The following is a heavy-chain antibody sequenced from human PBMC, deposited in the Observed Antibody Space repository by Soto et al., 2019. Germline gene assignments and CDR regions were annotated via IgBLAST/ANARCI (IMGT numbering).Heavy chain of an antibody. CDR2: LYYGRRA. J-gene: IGHJ4*02. D-gene: IGHD3-22*01. CDR3: ALRSMAVVPEY. Sequence: QVQLQESGPGLVKPSETLSLTCAVSGDSISSYYCMWIRQPPGKGLESIGYLYYGRRANYNPSLKSRVTLSVDTSTNQCSLTLSSMSAADTAVYYCALRSMAVVPEYWGQGNLVTDSS. V-gene: IGHV4-59*01. CDR1: GDSISSYY.